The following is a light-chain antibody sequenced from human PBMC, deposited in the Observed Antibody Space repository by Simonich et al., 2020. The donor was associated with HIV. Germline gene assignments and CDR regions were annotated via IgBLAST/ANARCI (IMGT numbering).Light chain of an antibody. CDR1: SSNIGAGYD. V-gene: IGLV1-40*01. Sequence: QSVLTQPPSVSGAPGQRVTISCTGSSSNIGAGYDVHWYQPLPGTAPKLLIYGNSNRPSGVPERFSGSKSGTSASLAITGLQAEDEADYYCSSYTSSSTVVFGGGTKLTVL. CDR2: GNS. CDR3: SSYTSSSTVV. J-gene: IGLJ2*01.